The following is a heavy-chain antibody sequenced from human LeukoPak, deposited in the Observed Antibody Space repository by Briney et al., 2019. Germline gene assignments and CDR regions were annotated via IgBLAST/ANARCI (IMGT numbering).Heavy chain of an antibody. Sequence: SETLSLTCAVYGGSFSGYYWSWIRQPPGKGLEWIGEINHSGSTNYNPSLKSRVTISVDTSKNQFSLKLSSVTAADTAVYYCARVRGSTFYIHYWGRGTLVTVSS. CDR1: GGSFSGYY. CDR3: ARVRGSTFYIHY. D-gene: IGHD2/OR15-2a*01. V-gene: IGHV4-34*01. CDR2: INHSGST. J-gene: IGHJ4*02.